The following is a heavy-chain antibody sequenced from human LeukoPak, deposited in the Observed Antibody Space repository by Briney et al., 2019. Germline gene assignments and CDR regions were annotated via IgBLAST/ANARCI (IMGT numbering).Heavy chain of an antibody. CDR1: GYTFTGYY. D-gene: IGHD1-26*01. CDR3: ARDIGRYSGSYPDY. Sequence: ASVKVSCKXSGYTFTGYYMHWVRQAPGQGLEWMGWINPNSGGTNYSQKFQGRVTMTRDTSISTAYMELSRLRSDDTAVYYCARDIGRYSGSYPDYWGQGTLVTVSS. CDR2: INPNSGGT. V-gene: IGHV1-2*02. J-gene: IGHJ4*02.